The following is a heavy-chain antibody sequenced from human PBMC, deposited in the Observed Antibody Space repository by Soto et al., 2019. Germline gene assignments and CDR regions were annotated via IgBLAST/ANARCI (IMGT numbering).Heavy chain of an antibody. CDR2: IYQSGST. CDR3: ARVEGGYDGHYYYYYGMDV. J-gene: IGHJ6*02. D-gene: IGHD5-12*01. CDR1: GGSISSGGYS. Sequence: NPSETRSLTCAVSGGSISSGGYSWNWIRQPPGKGLEWIGYIYQSGSTYYNPSLKSRVIISVDRSKNQFSLKLSSVTAADTAGYYCARVEGGYDGHYYYYYGMDVWGQGTTVTVSS. V-gene: IGHV4-30-2*01.